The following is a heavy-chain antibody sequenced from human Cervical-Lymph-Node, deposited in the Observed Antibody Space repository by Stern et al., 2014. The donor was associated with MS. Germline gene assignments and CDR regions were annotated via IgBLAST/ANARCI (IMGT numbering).Heavy chain of an antibody. CDR3: ARRSGYNSYYFDY. D-gene: IGHD5-12*01. CDR2: FFYSGRT. Sequence: QLQLQESGPGLVKPSETLSLTCNVSGGSINSYNWGWIRQPPGTGLEWIGSFFYSGRTNYNPSLKSRVTISIDTSKNQFSLKLNSVTAADAAVYYCARRSGYNSYYFDYWGQGTLVTVSS. CDR1: GGSINSYN. V-gene: IGHV4-59*01. J-gene: IGHJ4*02.